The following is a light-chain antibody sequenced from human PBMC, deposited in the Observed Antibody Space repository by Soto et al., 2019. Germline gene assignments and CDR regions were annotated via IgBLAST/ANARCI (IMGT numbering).Light chain of an antibody. CDR1: QSVLYSSNNKNY. J-gene: IGKJ4*01. V-gene: IGKV4-1*01. CDR3: QQYYSTLLT. Sequence: DIVMTQSPDSLAVSLGERATINCKSSQSVLYSSNNKNYLAWYQQKPGQPPKLLIYWASTRESGVPDRFSGSGSGTDFTLTISRLQAEDVAVYYCQQYYSTLLTFGGWTKVEIK. CDR2: WAS.